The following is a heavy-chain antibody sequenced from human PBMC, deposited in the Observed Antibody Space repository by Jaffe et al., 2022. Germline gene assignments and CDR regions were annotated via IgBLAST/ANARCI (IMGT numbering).Heavy chain of an antibody. CDR1: GGSISSGSYY. J-gene: IGHJ6*03. D-gene: IGHD3-3*01. Sequence: QVQLQESGPGLVKPSQTLSLTCTVSGGSISSGSYYWSWIRQPAGKGLEWIGRIYTSGSTNYNPSLKSRVTISVDTSKNQFSLKLSSVTAADTAVYYCARVCFLYYYYMDVWGKGTTVTVSS. CDR2: IYTSGST. CDR3: ARVCFLYYYYMDV. V-gene: IGHV4-61*02.